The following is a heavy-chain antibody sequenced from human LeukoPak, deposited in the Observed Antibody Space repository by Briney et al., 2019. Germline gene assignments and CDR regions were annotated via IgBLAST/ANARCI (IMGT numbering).Heavy chain of an antibody. V-gene: IGHV3-33*06. Sequence: GGSLRLSCAASGFTFSSYGMHGVRQAPGKGLEWVAVIWYDGSNKYYADSVKGRFTISRDNSKNTLYLQMNSLRAEDTAVYYCAKQLRGYSYGLDYWGQGTLVTVSS. D-gene: IGHD5-18*01. J-gene: IGHJ4*02. CDR2: IWYDGSNK. CDR3: AKQLRGYSYGLDY. CDR1: GFTFSSYG.